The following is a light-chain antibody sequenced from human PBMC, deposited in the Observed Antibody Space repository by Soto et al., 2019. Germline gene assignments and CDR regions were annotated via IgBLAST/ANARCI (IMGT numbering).Light chain of an antibody. CDR2: DAS. V-gene: IGKV3-20*01. CDR3: QQFSSYPLT. Sequence: EIFLTQSPGTLSLSPGERATLSCRASQTVRNNYLAWYQQKPGQAPRLLIYDASSRATGIPDRFSGGGSGTDFTLTISRLEPEDFAVYYCQQFSSYPLTFGGGTKV. CDR1: QTVRNNY. J-gene: IGKJ4*01.